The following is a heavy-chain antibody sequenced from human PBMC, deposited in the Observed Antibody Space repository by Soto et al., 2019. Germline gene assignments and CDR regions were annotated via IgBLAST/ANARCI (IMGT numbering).Heavy chain of an antibody. CDR3: ARLPKTLGGVIAKQVDY. CDR2: IYYSGST. D-gene: IGHD3-16*02. J-gene: IGHJ4*02. V-gene: IGHV4-39*01. Sequence: QLQLQESGPGLVKPSETLSLTCTVSGGSISSSSYYWGWIRQPPGKGLEWIGSIYYSGSTYYNPSLTSRVTIPVDTSKSQFSLKLSSVTAADTAVYYCARLPKTLGGVIAKQVDYWGQGTLVTVSS. CDR1: GGSISSSSYY.